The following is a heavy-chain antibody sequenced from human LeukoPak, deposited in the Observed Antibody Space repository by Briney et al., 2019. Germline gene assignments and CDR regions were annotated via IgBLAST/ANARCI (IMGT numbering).Heavy chain of an antibody. D-gene: IGHD3-10*01. CDR1: GFTFRDAW. V-gene: IGHV3-15*01. J-gene: IGHJ3*02. CDR3: ATQGVLDAFDI. CDR2: IKSRADGGTP. Sequence: PGGSLRLSCAASGFTFRDAWMLWVRQAPGKGLEWVGRIKSRADGGTPDYAAPVTGRFTISRDDSNGTLFLQMNSLTTEDTAVYYCATQGVLDAFDIWGQGTMVIVSS.